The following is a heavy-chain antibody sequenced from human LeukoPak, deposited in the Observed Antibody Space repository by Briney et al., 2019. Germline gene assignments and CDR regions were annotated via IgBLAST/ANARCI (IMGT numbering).Heavy chain of an antibody. CDR3: ARGGSSYNDEHEEFDY. Sequence: ASVKVSCKASGYTFTSYDINWVRQATGQGLEWMGWMNPNSGNTGYAQKFQGRVTFTRNTSISTAYMELSSLRSEDTAVYYCARGGSSYNDEHEEFDYWGQGTVVTVSS. J-gene: IGHJ4*02. CDR1: GYTFTSYD. D-gene: IGHD3-22*01. CDR2: MNPNSGNT. V-gene: IGHV1-8*03.